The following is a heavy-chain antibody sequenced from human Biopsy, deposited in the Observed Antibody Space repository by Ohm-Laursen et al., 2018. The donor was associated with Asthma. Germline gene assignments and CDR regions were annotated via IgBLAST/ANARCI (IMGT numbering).Heavy chain of an antibody. CDR3: AKESGSNYAFDI. Sequence: SLRLSCAASGFTFSSYGMHWVRQAPGKGLGWVAVISYDGSNKYYADSVKGRFTISRDNSKNTLYLQMNSLRAEDTAVYYCAKESGSNYAFDIWGQGTMVTVSS. D-gene: IGHD1-1*01. V-gene: IGHV3-30*18. J-gene: IGHJ3*02. CDR2: ISYDGSNK. CDR1: GFTFSSYG.